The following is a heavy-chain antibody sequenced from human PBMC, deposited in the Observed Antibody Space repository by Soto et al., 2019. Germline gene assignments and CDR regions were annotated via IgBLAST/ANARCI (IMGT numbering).Heavy chain of an antibody. CDR2: IYSGGST. CDR3: ARDCWGGYYGSGSYCFDYYYGMDV. CDR1: GFTFSTKY. J-gene: IGHJ6*02. Sequence: GGSLRLPCAASGFTFSTKYMSWVRQAPGKGLEWVSVIYSGGSTFYADAVKGRFTISRDNSKNTLYLQMNSLRAEDTAVYYCARDCWGGYYGSGSYCFDYYYGMDVWGQGTTVTVSS. V-gene: IGHV3-66*01. D-gene: IGHD3-10*01.